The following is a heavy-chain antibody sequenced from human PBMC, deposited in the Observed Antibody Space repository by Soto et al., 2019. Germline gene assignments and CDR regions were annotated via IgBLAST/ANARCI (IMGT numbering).Heavy chain of an antibody. CDR2: IYRGGST. J-gene: IGHJ6*02. V-gene: IGHV3-53*04. D-gene: IGHD2-21*01. CDR3: ARGDGGGYYYYGMDV. Sequence: EVQLVESGGGLVQPGGSLRLSCAASGFTVSSNYMSWVRQAPGKGLEWVSVIYRGGSTYYADSVQGRFTISRHNSKNTLYLQMNSLRAEDTAVYYCARGDGGGYYYYGMDVWGQGTTVTVSS. CDR1: GFTVSSNY.